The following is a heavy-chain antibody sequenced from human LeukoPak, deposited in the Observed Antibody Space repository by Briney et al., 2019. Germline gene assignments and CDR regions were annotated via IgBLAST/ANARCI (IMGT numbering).Heavy chain of an antibody. V-gene: IGHV4-39*07. Sequence: SETLSLTCTVSGGSISSSSYYWGWIRQPPGKGLEWIGSIYYSGSTYYNPSLKSRVTISVDTSKNQFSLKLSSVTAADTAVYYCARGYSSSWIDYWGQGTLVTVSS. J-gene: IGHJ4*02. D-gene: IGHD6-13*01. CDR2: IYYSGST. CDR3: ARGYSSSWIDY. CDR1: GGSISSSSYY.